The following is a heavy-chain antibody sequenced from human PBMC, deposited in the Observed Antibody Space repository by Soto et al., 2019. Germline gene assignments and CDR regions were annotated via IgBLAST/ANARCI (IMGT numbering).Heavy chain of an antibody. CDR1: GFTFSSYG. J-gene: IGHJ6*02. V-gene: IGHV3-33*01. CDR2: IWYDGSNK. CDR3: ARGSPLYYGMDV. D-gene: IGHD2-15*01. Sequence: GGSLRLSCVASGFTFSSYGMHWVRQAPGKGLEWVAVIWYDGSNKYYADSVKGRFTISRDNSKNTLYLQMNSLRAEDTAVYYCARGSPLYYGMDVWGQGTTVTVSS.